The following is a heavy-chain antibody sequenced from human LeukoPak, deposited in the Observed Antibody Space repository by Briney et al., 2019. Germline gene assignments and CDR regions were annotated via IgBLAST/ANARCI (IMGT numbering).Heavy chain of an antibody. CDR3: ARGGGFRITIFGVVNYYFDY. D-gene: IGHD3-3*01. J-gene: IGHJ4*02. CDR1: GGSISSGDYH. CDR2: IYYSGST. V-gene: IGHV4-30-4*01. Sequence: SETLSLTCTVSGGSISSGDYHWSWIRQPPGKGLEWIGYIYYSGSTYYNPSLKSRVTISVDTSKNQFSLKLSSVTAADTAVYYCARGGGFRITIFGVVNYYFDYWGQGTLVTVSS.